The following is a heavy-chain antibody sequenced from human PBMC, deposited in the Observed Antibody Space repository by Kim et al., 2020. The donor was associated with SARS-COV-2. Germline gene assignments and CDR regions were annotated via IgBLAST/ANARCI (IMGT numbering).Heavy chain of an antibody. J-gene: IGHJ5*02. CDR2: ISSSSSTI. D-gene: IGHD6-19*01. Sequence: GGSLRLSCAASGFTFSSYSMNWVRQAPGKGLEWVSYISSSSSTIYYADSVKGRFTISRDNAKNSLYLQMNSLRDEDTAVYYCARDPKWYSSGWYEGLSDWFDPWGQGTLVTVSS. CDR1: GFTFSSYS. V-gene: IGHV3-48*02. CDR3: ARDPKWYSSGWYEGLSDWFDP.